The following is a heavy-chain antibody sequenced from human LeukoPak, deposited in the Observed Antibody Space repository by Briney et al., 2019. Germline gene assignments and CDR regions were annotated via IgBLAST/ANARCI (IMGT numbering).Heavy chain of an antibody. D-gene: IGHD3-22*01. CDR3: AKPHDYYDSSGYQP. J-gene: IGHJ5*02. CDR2: ISRSGGST. V-gene: IGHV3-23*01. CDR1: AFTFSSYA. Sequence: GGSLRLSCAASAFTFSSYAMSWVRQAPGKGLEWVSAISRSGGSTYYADSVKGRFTISRDNSKNTLYLQMNSLRAEDTAVYYCAKPHDYYDSSGYQPWGQGTLVTVSS.